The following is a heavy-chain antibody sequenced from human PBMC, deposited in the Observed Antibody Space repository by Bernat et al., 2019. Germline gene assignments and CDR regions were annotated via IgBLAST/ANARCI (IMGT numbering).Heavy chain of an antibody. V-gene: IGHV1-69*06. D-gene: IGHD1-7*01. CDR1: GGTFSSYA. Sequence: QVQLVQSGAEVKKPGSSVKVSCKASGGTFSSYAISWVRQAPGQGLEWMGGIIPIFGTANYAQKFQGRVTITADKSTSTAYMELSSLRSEDTAVYYCARNWNYAQYYYYSGMDVWGQGTTVTVSS. CDR2: IIPIFGTA. CDR3: ARNWNYAQYYYYSGMDV. J-gene: IGHJ6*02.